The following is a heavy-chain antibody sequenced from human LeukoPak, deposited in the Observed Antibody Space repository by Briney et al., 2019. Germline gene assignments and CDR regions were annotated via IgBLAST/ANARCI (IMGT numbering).Heavy chain of an antibody. Sequence: GGSLRLFCAASGFTFSDYYMAWTRQAPGKGPEWVSYISSSSAYTNYADSVKGRFAISRDNANDSLYLQMNSLRAEDTAVYYCARDPTGSNWFDSWGQGTLVTVSS. CDR2: ISSSSAYT. CDR3: ARDPTGSNWFDS. J-gene: IGHJ5*01. D-gene: IGHD1-1*01. V-gene: IGHV3-11*06. CDR1: GFTFSDYY.